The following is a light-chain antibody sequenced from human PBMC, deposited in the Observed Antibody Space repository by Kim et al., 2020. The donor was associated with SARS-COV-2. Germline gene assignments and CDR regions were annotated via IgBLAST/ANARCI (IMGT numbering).Light chain of an antibody. CDR2: DVT. CDR3: TSYAGSETVI. Sequence: QSALTQPASVSGSPGQSITISCTGTSSDVGAYNYVSWYQQHPGRAPKLMIYDVTKRPSGVPNRFSGSKSGNTASLTISGLQAEDEADYYCTSYAGSETVIFGGGTQLTVL. V-gene: IGLV2-14*03. J-gene: IGLJ2*01. CDR1: SSDVGAYNY.